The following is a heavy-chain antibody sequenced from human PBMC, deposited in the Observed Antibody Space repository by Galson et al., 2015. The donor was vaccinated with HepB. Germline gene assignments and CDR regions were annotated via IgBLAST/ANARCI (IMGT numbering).Heavy chain of an antibody. CDR1: GFTFNKHA. CDR2: VSGGGSYT. D-gene: IGHD3-10*01. V-gene: IGHV3-23*01. J-gene: IGHJ4*02. CDR3: AKAVGGQYYGSGSYSDY. Sequence: SLRLSCAASGFTFNKHAMSWVRQAPGKGLEWVAVVSGGGSYTFYADSVKGRFTISRDNWKTTLYLQMKGLRADDTALYYCAKAVGGQYYGSGSYSDYWGQGTLVTVSP.